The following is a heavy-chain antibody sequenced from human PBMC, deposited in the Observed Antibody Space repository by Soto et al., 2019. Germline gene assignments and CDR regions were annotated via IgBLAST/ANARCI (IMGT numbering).Heavy chain of an antibody. Sequence: ASVKVSCKASGYTFTSYDINWVRQATGQGLEWMGWMNPNSGNTGYAQKFQGRVTMTRNTSISTAYMELSSLRSEDTAVYYCARGGGITIFGVVIPNWFDPWGQGTLVTVSS. V-gene: IGHV1-8*01. CDR1: GYTFTSYD. D-gene: IGHD3-3*01. J-gene: IGHJ5*02. CDR2: MNPNSGNT. CDR3: ARGGGITIFGVVIPNWFDP.